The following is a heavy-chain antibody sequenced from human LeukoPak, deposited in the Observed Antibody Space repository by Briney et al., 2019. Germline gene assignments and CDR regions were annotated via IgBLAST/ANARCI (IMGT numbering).Heavy chain of an antibody. J-gene: IGHJ6*02. CDR2: INHSVST. Sequence: PSETLSLTCAVYGGSFSGYYWSWIRQPPGKGLEWIGEINHSVSTNYNPSLKSRVTISVDTSKNQISLKLSSVTAADTAVYYCARGVSPRMPTTSANYYYGMDVWGQGTTVTVSS. V-gene: IGHV4-34*01. CDR1: GGSFSGYY. CDR3: ARGVSPRMPTTSANYYYGMDV. D-gene: IGHD4-17*01.